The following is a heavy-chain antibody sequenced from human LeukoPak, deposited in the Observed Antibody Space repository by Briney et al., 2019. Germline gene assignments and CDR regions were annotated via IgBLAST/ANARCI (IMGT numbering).Heavy chain of an antibody. Sequence: SETLSLTCAVSGYSISSGYYWGWIRQPPGKGLEWIGSIYHSGSTYYNPSLKSRVTISVDTSKNQFSLKLSSVTAADTAVYYCARLGYDYLLYYYRDVWGKGTTVSVSS. J-gene: IGHJ6*03. CDR3: ARLGYDYLLYYYRDV. CDR2: IYHSGST. D-gene: IGHD4-11*01. V-gene: IGHV4-38-2*01. CDR1: GYSISSGYY.